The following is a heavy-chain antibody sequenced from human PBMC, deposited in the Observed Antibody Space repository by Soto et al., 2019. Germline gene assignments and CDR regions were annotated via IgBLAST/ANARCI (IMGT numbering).Heavy chain of an antibody. CDR2: VNHVENT. V-gene: IGHV4-34*01. J-gene: IGHJ4*02. D-gene: IGHD3-10*01. CDR3: RKWFGGSLRDY. Sequence: QVQVQQWGAGLLKPSETLSLTCAVSGGSFSKYYWSWIRQPPGRGLEWIGEVNHVENTNSNPSLKSRVTMSVDTSTKQFSLKRTSVTAADTAVYYCRKWFGGSLRDYWGQGTLVTVSS. CDR1: GGSFSKYY.